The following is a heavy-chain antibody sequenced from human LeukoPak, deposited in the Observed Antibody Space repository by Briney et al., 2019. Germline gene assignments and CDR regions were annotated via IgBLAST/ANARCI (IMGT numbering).Heavy chain of an antibody. CDR3: ARVSHYYDSSGYYGY. V-gene: IGHV1-2*02. Sequence: EASVKVSCKASGYTFTGYYMHWVRQAPGQGLEWMGWINPNSGGTNYAQKFQGRVTMTRDTSISTAYMELSRLRSDDTAVYYCARVSHYYDSSGYYGYWGQGTLVTVSS. CDR2: INPNSGGT. D-gene: IGHD3-22*01. J-gene: IGHJ4*02. CDR1: GYTFTGYY.